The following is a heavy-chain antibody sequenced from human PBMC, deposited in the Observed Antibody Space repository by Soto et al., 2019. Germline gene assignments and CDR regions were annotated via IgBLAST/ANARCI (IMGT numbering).Heavy chain of an antibody. CDR1: GYSFEDYS. D-gene: IGHD2-15*01. Sequence: EVQLVESGGDMVQPGRSLKLSCVGSGYSFEDYSMHWVRQAPGKGLEWVSGISWNGNFTGYADSVKGRFTIARDNAKNSLFLQMRSLSLGDTALYYCVGGSWFDWGQGTLVTVSS. CDR3: VGGSWFD. CDR2: ISWNGNFT. J-gene: IGHJ4*02. V-gene: IGHV3-9*01.